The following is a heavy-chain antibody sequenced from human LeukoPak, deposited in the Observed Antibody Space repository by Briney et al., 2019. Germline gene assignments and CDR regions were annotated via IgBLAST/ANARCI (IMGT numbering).Heavy chain of an antibody. D-gene: IGHD6-13*01. V-gene: IGHV3-23*01. CDR3: ARDGARGAAAGTRGDY. J-gene: IGHJ4*02. CDR2: ISNSGDST. CDR1: GFTFTTYA. Sequence: GGSLRLSCAAPGFTFTTYAMSWVRQAPGRGLEWVSVISNSGDSTYYADSVKGRFTISRDNSKSTLFLQMSSLRAEDTAIYYCARDGARGAAAGTRGDYWGQGALVTVSS.